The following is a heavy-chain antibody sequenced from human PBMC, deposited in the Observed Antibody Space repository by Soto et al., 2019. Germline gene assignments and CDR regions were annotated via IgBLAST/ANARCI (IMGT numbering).Heavy chain of an antibody. Sequence: PGGSLRLSCAASGFTFSSYSMNWVRQAPGKGLEWVSYISSSSSTIYYADSVKGRFTISRDNAKNSLYLQMNSLRDEDTAVYYCARPRGYYDFWSGKIFGVRAGSVEYYYGMDVWGQGTTVTVSS. CDR2: ISSSSSTI. D-gene: IGHD3-3*01. CDR1: GFTFSSYS. V-gene: IGHV3-48*02. J-gene: IGHJ6*02. CDR3: ARPRGYYDFWSGKIFGVRAGSVEYYYGMDV.